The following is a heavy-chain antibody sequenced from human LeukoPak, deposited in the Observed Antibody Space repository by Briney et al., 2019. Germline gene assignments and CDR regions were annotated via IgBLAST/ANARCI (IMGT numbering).Heavy chain of an antibody. J-gene: IGHJ5*02. CDR2: ISGSGGST. D-gene: IGHD6-19*01. CDR3: AKDLNGGSSGWYLISRPEENWFDP. CDR1: GFTFSSYA. V-gene: IGHV3-23*01. Sequence: PGGSLRLSCAASGFTFSSYAMSWVRQAPGKGLEWVSAISGSGGSTYYADSVKGRFTISRDNSKNTLYLQMNSLRAEDTAVYYCAKDLNGGSSGWYLISRPEENWFDPWGQGTLVTVSS.